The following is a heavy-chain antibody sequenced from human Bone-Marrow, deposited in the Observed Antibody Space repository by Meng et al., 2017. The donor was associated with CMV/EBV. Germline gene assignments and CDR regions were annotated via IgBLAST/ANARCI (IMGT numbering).Heavy chain of an antibody. CDR3: ARGAFWSGFYG. J-gene: IGHJ4*02. D-gene: IGHD3-3*01. CDR2: IYSGGTT. V-gene: IGHV3-66*02. CDR1: GFTISSNY. Sequence: GESLTISCAASGFTISSNYMSWVRQAPGKGLEWVSVIYSGGTTYYADSVKGRFTISRDKSKNTVYLQMNSLRTEDTAVYYCARGAFWSGFYGWGQGTLVTVSS.